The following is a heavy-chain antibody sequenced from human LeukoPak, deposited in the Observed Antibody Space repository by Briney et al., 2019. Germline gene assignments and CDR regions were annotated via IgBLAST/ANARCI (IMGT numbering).Heavy chain of an antibody. CDR2: IWYDGSNK. D-gene: IGHD1-26*01. J-gene: IGHJ4*02. CDR1: GFTSSSYG. CDR3: ARANSGSYFGAFDVDY. V-gene: IGHV3-33*01. Sequence: PGGSLRRSCAASGFTSSSYGMHWVRQAPGKGLEWVAVIWYDGSNKYYADSVKGRFTISRDNSKNTLYLQMNSLRAEDTAVYYCARANSGSYFGAFDVDYWGQGTLVTVSS.